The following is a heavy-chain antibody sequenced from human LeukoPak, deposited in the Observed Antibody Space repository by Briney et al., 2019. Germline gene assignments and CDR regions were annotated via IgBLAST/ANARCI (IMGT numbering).Heavy chain of an antibody. J-gene: IGHJ4*02. CDR2: TSGSGGST. Sequence: PGGSLRLSCAASGFTFSSYAMSWVRQAPGKGLEWVSATSGSGGSTYYADSVKGRFTISRDNSKNTLYLQMNSLRAEDTAVYYCARDLTYGSGSFDYWGQGTLVTVSS. D-gene: IGHD3-10*01. CDR3: ARDLTYGSGSFDY. CDR1: GFTFSSYA. V-gene: IGHV3-23*01.